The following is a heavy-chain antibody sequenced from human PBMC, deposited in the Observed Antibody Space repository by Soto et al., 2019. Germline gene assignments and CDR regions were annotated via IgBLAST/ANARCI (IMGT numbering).Heavy chain of an antibody. D-gene: IGHD6-25*01. V-gene: IGHV3-15*07. CDR3: TTATKLNAGGQVSGAFDV. J-gene: IGHJ3*01. Sequence: EVQLVESGGGFVKPGGSLRLSCAASGFTFTSAWMNWVRQAPGKGLEWVARIVSRSDGGAIDYAAPVRGRFTISRDDSKNTLYLQMNSLKVEDTGIYFCTTATKLNAGGQVSGAFDVWDQGTMVTASS. CDR2: IVSRSDGGAI. CDR1: GFTFTSAW.